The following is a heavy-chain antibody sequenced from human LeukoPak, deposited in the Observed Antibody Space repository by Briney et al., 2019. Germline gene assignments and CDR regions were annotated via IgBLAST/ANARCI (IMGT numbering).Heavy chain of an antibody. J-gene: IGHJ4*02. D-gene: IGHD2-15*01. Sequence: GGSLTLSCAASGLTFSSHGMHWVRQAPGKGLEWVALIWYDGSDKYYADSVRGQFTITRDNAKNMLYLQMNSLGVEDTAVYYCTADGCGGTCYFDHWGQGALVTVSS. CDR3: TADGCGGTCYFDH. V-gene: IGHV3-33*01. CDR2: IWYDGSDK. CDR1: GLTFSSHG.